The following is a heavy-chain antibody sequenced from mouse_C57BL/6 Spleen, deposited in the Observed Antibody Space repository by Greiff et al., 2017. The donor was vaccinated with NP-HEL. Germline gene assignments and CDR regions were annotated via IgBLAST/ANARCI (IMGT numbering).Heavy chain of an antibody. Sequence: QVQLKQSGTELVKPGASVKLSCKASGYTFTSYWMHWVKQRPGQGLEWIGNINPSNGGTNYNEKFKSKATLTVDKSSSTAYMQLSSLTSEDSAVYYCARSPDYYGSPYWYFDVWGTGTTVTVSS. CDR1: GYTFTSYW. V-gene: IGHV1-53*01. CDR2: INPSNGGT. D-gene: IGHD1-1*01. CDR3: ARSPDYYGSPYWYFDV. J-gene: IGHJ1*03.